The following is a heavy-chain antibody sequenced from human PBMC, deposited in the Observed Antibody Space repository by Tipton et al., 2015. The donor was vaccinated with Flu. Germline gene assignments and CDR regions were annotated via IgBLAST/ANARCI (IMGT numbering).Heavy chain of an antibody. CDR2: INPNSGGT. D-gene: IGHD3-22*01. Sequence: QLVQSGAEVKKPGASVKVSCKASGYTFSDHSIYWVRQAPGQGLEWMGRINPNSGGTKYAQKFQGRVTLTRDTSISTAYMELSRLRSDDTAVYYCARFPRAPWYDSRGYFYYFDYWGQGALVTVSS. V-gene: IGHV1-2*06. CDR3: ARFPRAPWYDSRGYFYYFDY. CDR1: GYTFSDHS. J-gene: IGHJ4*02.